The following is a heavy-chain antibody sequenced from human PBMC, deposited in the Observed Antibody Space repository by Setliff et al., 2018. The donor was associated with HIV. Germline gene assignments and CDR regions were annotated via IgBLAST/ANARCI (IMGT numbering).Heavy chain of an antibody. CDR2: IYTSGST. J-gene: IGHJ4*02. V-gene: IGHV4-61*09. CDR3: ARGIVGATSIDY. Sequence: LSLTCTVSGGSIRSGSYYWSWIRQPAGKGLEWIGHIYTSGSTNYNPSLKSRVTISVDTSKNQFSLKLSSVTAADTAVYYCARGIVGATSIDYWGQGTLVTVSS. D-gene: IGHD1-26*01. CDR1: GGSIRSGSYY.